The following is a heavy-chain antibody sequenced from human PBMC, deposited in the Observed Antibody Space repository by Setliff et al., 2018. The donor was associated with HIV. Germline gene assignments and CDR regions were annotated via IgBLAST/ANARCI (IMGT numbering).Heavy chain of an antibody. CDR3: AKVQQPFYFDSGGEGFDY. CDR2: ISYDGTSK. CDR1: ESTFYA. J-gene: IGHJ4*02. V-gene: IGHV3-30*04. Sequence: GGSLRLSCEASESTFYAMHWVRQAPGKGLEWLAVISYDGTSKYYADSVKGRFTISRDNSKSTLYLQMNGLRAEDTAIYFCAKVQQPFYFDSGGEGFDYWGQGTLVTVSS. D-gene: IGHD3-22*01.